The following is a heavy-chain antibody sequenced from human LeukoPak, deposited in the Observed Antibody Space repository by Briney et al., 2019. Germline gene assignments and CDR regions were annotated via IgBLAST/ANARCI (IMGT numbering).Heavy chain of an antibody. J-gene: IGHJ3*02. CDR2: ISAYNGNT. V-gene: IGHV1-18*01. CDR3: ARYYYDSSGYYHHDAFDI. CDR1: GYTFTSYG. D-gene: IGHD3-22*01. Sequence: ASVKVSCKASGYTFTSYGISWVRQAPGQGLEWMGWISAYNGNTNYAQKLQGRVTMTTDTSTSTAYMELRSLRSDDTAVYYCARYYYDSSGYYHHDAFDIWGQGTMVTVSS.